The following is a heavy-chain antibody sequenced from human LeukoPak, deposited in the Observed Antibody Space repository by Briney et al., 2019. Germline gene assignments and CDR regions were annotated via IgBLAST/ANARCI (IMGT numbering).Heavy chain of an antibody. V-gene: IGHV3-33*06. CDR3: AKDPTSVGGRHDWLLDS. CDR1: GFTFSSYG. D-gene: IGHD3-9*01. Sequence: GGSLRLSCAASGFTFSSYGMHWVRQAPGKGLEWVAVIWYDGSNKYYADSVKGRFTISRDNSKNTLYLQMNYLRAEDTAVYYCAKDPTSVGGRHDWLLDSWGQGTLVTVSS. J-gene: IGHJ5*02. CDR2: IWYDGSNK.